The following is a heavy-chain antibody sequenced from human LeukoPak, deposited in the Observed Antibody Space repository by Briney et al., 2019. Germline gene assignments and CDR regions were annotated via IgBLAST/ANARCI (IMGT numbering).Heavy chain of an antibody. V-gene: IGHV3-11*01. CDR2: ISTSGTTI. Sequence: GGSLRLSCAASGFTFSDYYMSWIRQAPGKGLEWVSYISTSGTTIYYADSVKGRFTMSRDNAENSLYLQMNSLRGEDTAVYYCARDNGGYYGYDFWGRGTLVTVSS. CDR1: GFTFSDYY. J-gene: IGHJ4*02. D-gene: IGHD1-26*01. CDR3: ARDNGGYYGYDF.